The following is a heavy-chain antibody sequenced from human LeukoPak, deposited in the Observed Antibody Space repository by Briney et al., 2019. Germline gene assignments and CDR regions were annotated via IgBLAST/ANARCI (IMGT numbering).Heavy chain of an antibody. Sequence: GGSLRLSCAASGFTFSSYSMNWVRQAPGKGLEWVSSISSSSSYIYYADSVKGRFTISRDNAKNSLYLQMNSLRAEDTAVYYCAREVSPLDAFDIWGQGTMVTVSS. CDR3: AREVSPLDAFDI. V-gene: IGHV3-21*01. D-gene: IGHD2-8*01. CDR2: ISSSSSYI. CDR1: GFTFSSYS. J-gene: IGHJ3*02.